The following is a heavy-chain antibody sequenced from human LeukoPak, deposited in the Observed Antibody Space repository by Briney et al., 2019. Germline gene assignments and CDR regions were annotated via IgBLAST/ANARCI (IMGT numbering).Heavy chain of an antibody. CDR1: GFPFSSYA. V-gene: IGHV3-30-3*01. CDR2: ISYDGSKK. J-gene: IGHJ4*02. D-gene: IGHD3-10*01. Sequence: PGGSLRLSCAASGFPFSSYAMHWVRQAPGKGLEWVAVISYDGSKKYYADSVKGRFTISRDDSKNTLYLQMNSLRAEDTAVYYCASAGSYLGDYWGQGTLVTVSS. CDR3: ASAGSYLGDY.